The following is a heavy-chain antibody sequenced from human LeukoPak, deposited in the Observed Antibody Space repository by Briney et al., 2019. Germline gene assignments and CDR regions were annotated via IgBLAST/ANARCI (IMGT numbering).Heavy chain of an antibody. CDR1: GGTFSSYA. CDR3: ASGSTSFPTYFDY. CDR2: IIPIFGTA. J-gene: IGHJ4*02. Sequence: SVKVSCKASGGTFSSYAISWVRQAPGQGLEWMGGIIPIFGTANYAQKFQGRVTITTDESTSTAYMELSSLRSEDTAVYYCASGSTSFPTYFDYWGQGTLVTVSS. D-gene: IGHD2-2*01. V-gene: IGHV1-69*05.